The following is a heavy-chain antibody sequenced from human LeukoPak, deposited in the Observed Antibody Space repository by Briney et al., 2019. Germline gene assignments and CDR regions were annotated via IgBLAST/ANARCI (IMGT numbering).Heavy chain of an antibody. D-gene: IGHD1-14*01. CDR3: ARGATGAEPF. CDR2: ISGSGGST. CDR1: GFTFSSYG. Sequence: GGTLRLSCAASGFTFSSYGMSWVRQAPGKGLEWVSAISGSGGSTYYADSVKGRFTISRDNSKNTLYLQMNSLRADDTAVYYCARGATGAEPFWGQGTLVTVSS. J-gene: IGHJ4*02. V-gene: IGHV3-23*01.